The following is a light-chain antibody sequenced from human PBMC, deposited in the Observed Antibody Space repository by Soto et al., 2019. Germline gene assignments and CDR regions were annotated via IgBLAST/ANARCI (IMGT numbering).Light chain of an antibody. CDR3: SSYPDSSNYV. CDR1: SSDLAIYNY. CDR2: QVT. J-gene: IGLJ1*01. V-gene: IGLV2-14*01. Sequence: VLAEPASVSGSRGQWITISCTGTSSDLAIYNYVSCYQQQPGKAPKLMIYQVTNRPSGVSNRFSGSRSGNTASLTISGLQAEDEADYYCSSYPDSSNYVFGTGTKSPS.